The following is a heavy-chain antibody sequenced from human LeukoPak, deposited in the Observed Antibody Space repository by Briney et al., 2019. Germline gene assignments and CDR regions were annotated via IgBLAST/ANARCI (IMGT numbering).Heavy chain of an antibody. V-gene: IGHV1-8*01. Sequence: ASVKVSCKASGYTFTSYDINWVRQATGQGLEWMGWMNPNSGNTGYAQKFQGRVAMTRDTSISTAYMELSSLGSEDTAVYYCARFGGTSRARNYYSYYYMDVWGKGTTVTVSS. CDR3: ARFGGTSRARNYYSYYYMDV. CDR2: MNPNSGNT. D-gene: IGHD2-2*01. CDR1: GYTFTSYD. J-gene: IGHJ6*03.